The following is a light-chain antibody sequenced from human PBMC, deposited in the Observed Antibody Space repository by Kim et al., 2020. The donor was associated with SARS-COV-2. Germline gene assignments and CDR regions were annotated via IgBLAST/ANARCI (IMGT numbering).Light chain of an antibody. Sequence: PGDRATLSCRASQSVSFTYLAWYQQKPGQAPRLLIFGASSRAAGIPDRFSASGSGTDFTLTISRLEPEDFAVYYCQQYGTPPRTFGQGTKVDIK. CDR1: QSVSFTY. J-gene: IGKJ1*01. V-gene: IGKV3-20*01. CDR2: GAS. CDR3: QQYGTPPRT.